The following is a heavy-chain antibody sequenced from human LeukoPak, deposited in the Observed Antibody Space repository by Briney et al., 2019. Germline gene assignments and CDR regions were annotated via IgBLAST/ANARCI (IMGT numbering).Heavy chain of an antibody. D-gene: IGHD3-22*01. CDR3: ARSTRDSSGYYYEDY. V-gene: IGHV1-69*04. CDR2: IIPILGIA. Sequence: SVKVSCKASGGTFSSYAISWVRQAPGQGLEWMGRIIPILGIANYAQKFQGRVTITADKSTSTAYMELSSLRSEDTAVYYCARSTRDSSGYYYEDYWGQGTLVTVSS. J-gene: IGHJ4*02. CDR1: GGTFSSYA.